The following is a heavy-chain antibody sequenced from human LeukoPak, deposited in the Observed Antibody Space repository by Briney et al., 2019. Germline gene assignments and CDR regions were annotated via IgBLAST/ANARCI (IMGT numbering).Heavy chain of an antibody. CDR2: INSDGSST. Sequence: SGESLRLSCAASGFTFSSYWMHWVRQAPGKGLVWVSRINSDGSSTSYADSVKGRFTISRDNAKNTLYLQMNSLRAEDTAVYYCARDTYCSGGSCYNWFDPWGQGTLVTVSS. V-gene: IGHV3-74*01. J-gene: IGHJ5*02. CDR1: GFTFSSYW. CDR3: ARDTYCSGGSCYNWFDP. D-gene: IGHD2-15*01.